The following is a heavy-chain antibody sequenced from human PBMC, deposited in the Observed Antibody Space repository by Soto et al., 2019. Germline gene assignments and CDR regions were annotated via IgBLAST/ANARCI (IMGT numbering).Heavy chain of an antibody. CDR2: ISSSSSYI. V-gene: IGHV3-21*01. CDR1: GFTFSSYS. J-gene: IGHJ6*02. CDR3: ARDQWFGDPRYYYGMDV. Sequence: EVQLVESGGGLVKPGGSLRLSCAASGFTFSSYSMNWVRQAPGKGLEWVSSISSSSSYIYYADSVKGRFTISRDNAKNSLYLQMNSLRAEDTAVYYCARDQWFGDPRYYYGMDVWGQGTTVTVSS. D-gene: IGHD3-10*01.